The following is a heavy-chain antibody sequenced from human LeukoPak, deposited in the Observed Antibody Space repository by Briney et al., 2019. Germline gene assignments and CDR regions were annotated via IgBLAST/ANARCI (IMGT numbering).Heavy chain of an antibody. J-gene: IGHJ5*02. Sequence: PGGSLRLSCAASGFTVSSNYMSWVRQAPGKGLEWLGLIKNKANGETTDYAAPVKGRFTISRDDSKNTLFLQMNSLKSEDTAVYYCTTLYRGDPWGQGTLVTVSS. V-gene: IGHV3-15*01. CDR2: IKNKANGETT. CDR1: GFTVSSNY. D-gene: IGHD4-11*01. CDR3: TTLYRGDP.